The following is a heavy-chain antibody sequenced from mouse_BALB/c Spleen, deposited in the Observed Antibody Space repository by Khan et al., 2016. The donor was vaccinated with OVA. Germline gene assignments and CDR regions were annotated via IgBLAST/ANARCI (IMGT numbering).Heavy chain of an antibody. CDR1: GFSLTGSG. D-gene: IGHD2-4*01. V-gene: IGHV2-6-7*01. CDR3: AREIYYDCAYYCAMDY. CDR2: IWGDGST. J-gene: IGHJ4*01. Sequence: VQLVESGPGLVAPSQSLSITCTASGFSLTGSGVNWVRQPPGKGLEWLGMIWGDGSTDYYSALKSRLSISKDNSKSQVCLKMNSLHTDDTARYYCAREIYYDCAYYCAMDYWGQGTSVTVSS.